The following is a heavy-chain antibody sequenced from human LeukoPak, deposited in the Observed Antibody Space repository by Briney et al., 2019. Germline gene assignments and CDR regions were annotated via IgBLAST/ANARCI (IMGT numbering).Heavy chain of an antibody. J-gene: IGHJ4*02. CDR1: GFTFSSYA. Sequence: PGGSLRLSCAASGFTFSSYAMSWVRQAPGKGLEWVSAITGSGGSTYYADSVKGRFTISRDNAKNSLYLHMNSLRAEDTALYYCAKGSGSGSYYNELDYWGQGTLVTVSS. CDR2: ITGSGGST. CDR3: AKGSGSGSYYNELDY. V-gene: IGHV3-23*01. D-gene: IGHD3-10*01.